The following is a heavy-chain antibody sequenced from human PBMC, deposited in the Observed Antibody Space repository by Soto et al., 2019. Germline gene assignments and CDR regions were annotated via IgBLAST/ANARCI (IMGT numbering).Heavy chain of an antibody. CDR2: ISFDGSNK. J-gene: IGHJ4*02. V-gene: IGHV3-30*03. Sequence: ESGGGVVQPGRSLRLSCAASGFTFSNYGMHWVRQAPGKGLEWVAVISFDGSNKYYADSVKGRFTISRDNSKNTLYLQMHSLRAEDTAVYYCATTFYSGPDWGQGTLVTVSS. CDR3: ATTFYSGPD. CDR1: GFTFSNYG. D-gene: IGHD5-12*01.